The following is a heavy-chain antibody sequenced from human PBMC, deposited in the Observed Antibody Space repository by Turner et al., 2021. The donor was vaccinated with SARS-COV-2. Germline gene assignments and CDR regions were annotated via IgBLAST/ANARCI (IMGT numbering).Heavy chain of an antibody. CDR2: ISDDGSSA. V-gene: IGHV3-74*01. Sequence: VQLVESGGDFVHPGGSLRLSCVGSGFTFSDHWMHWVRQVPGKGLVWVSRISDDGSSASYGGSVRGRFTVSRDNAKNTLYLQMNSLRPDDTGVYYCTRRGIAAAGNDYWGQGTLVTVSS. CDR1: GFTFSDHW. CDR3: TRRGIAAAGNDY. D-gene: IGHD6-13*01. J-gene: IGHJ4*02.